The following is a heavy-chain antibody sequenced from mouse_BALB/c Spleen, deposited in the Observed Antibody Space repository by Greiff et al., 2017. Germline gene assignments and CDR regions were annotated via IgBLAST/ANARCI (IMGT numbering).Heavy chain of an antibody. Sequence: VQLQQSGPGLVQPSQSLSITCTVSGFSLTSYGVHWVRQSPGKGLEWLGVIWAGGSTNYNSALMSRLSISKDNSKSQVFLKMNSLQTDDTAMYYCASIYDGYYYAMDYWGQGTSVTVSS. CDR3: ASIYDGYYYAMDY. V-gene: IGHV2-9*02. D-gene: IGHD2-3*01. CDR2: IWAGGST. J-gene: IGHJ4*01. CDR1: GFSLTSYG.